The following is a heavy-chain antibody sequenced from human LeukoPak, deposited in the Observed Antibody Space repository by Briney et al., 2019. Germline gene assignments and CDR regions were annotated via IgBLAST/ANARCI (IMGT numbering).Heavy chain of an antibody. V-gene: IGHV1-8*01. J-gene: IGHJ6*02. CDR3: ARTRGYSYYYGMDV. CDR2: MNPNSGNT. D-gene: IGHD3-16*02. CDR1: GYTFTSYD. Sequence: GASVKVSCKASGYTFTSYDINWVRQATGQGLEWMGWMNPNSGNTGYAQKFQGRVTMTRNTSISTAYMELSSLRSEDTAVYYCARTRGYSYYYGMDVWGQGTTVTVSS.